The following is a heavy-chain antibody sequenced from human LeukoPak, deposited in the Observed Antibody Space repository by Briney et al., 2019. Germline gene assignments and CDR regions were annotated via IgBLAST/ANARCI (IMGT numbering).Heavy chain of an antibody. D-gene: IGHD2-21*01. V-gene: IGHV3-30*02. J-gene: IGHJ4*02. CDR3: AKDLNTVVMQCFDS. Sequence: PGGSLRLSCTGSGFPFSSYGMXXXXXXXXXXXXXXXXMXXXGKTEYYAXSVKGXXXXXREXSHXTVHLHMKDLRPDDAAVYFCAKDLNTVVMQCFDSWGQGTLVSVSS. CDR2: MXXXGKTE. CDR1: GFPFSSYG.